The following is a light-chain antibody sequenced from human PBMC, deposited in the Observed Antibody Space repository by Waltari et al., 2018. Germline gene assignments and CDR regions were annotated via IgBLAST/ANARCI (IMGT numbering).Light chain of an antibody. J-gene: IGKJ1*01. CDR2: GAS. CDR1: QSVRGS. Sequence: EIVLTQSPGTLSLSPGERAPLSYRASQSVRGSLAWYQQKAGQAPRLLIYGASSRATGIPDRFSGSGSGTDFSLTISRLEPEDFAVYYCQHYVRLPATFGQGTKVEI. V-gene: IGKV3-20*01. CDR3: QHYVRLPAT.